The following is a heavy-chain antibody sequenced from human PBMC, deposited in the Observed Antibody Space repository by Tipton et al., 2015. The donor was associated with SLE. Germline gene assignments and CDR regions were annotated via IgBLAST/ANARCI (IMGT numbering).Heavy chain of an antibody. CDR2: ISGSGGTT. CDR1: GFTFTIYV. V-gene: IGHV3-23*01. Sequence: SLRLSCAASGFTFTIYVMTWVRQAPGKGLVWVATISGSGGTTHYAASVQGRFTLSRDNAENSLYLQMNSLRADDTAHYYCARALGARDGYWGQGTLVTVPS. J-gene: IGHJ4*02. D-gene: IGHD6-6*01. CDR3: ARALGARDGY.